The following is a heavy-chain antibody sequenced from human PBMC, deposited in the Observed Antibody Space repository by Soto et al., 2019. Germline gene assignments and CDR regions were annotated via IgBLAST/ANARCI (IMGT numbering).Heavy chain of an antibody. J-gene: IGHJ4*02. Sequence: QVQLQESGPGLVKPSETLSLTCAVSGYSISSGYYWGWIRQPPGKGLEWIGSSYHSGSTYYNPSLKSRVTISVDTSKHQFALKLSSVTAADTAVYYCARDPGIAVAGKSPGFDYWGQGTLVTVSS. CDR1: GYSISSGYY. V-gene: IGHV4-38-2*02. D-gene: IGHD6-19*01. CDR3: ARDPGIAVAGKSPGFDY. CDR2: SYHSGST.